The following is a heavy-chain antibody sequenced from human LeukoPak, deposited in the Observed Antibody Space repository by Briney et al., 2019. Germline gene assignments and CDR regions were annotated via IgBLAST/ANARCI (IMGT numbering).Heavy chain of an antibody. CDR1: GFTFSSYS. CDR2: ISNSSTYI. D-gene: IGHD3-16*01. J-gene: IGHJ4*02. Sequence: GGSLRLSCAASGFTFSSYSMSWVRQAPGKGLEWVSSISNSSTYIYNADSVKGRFTISRDNAKSSLYLQMNSLRAEDTAVYYCVSPDPFRGAVNPDYWGQGTLVTVSS. CDR3: VSPDPFRGAVNPDY. V-gene: IGHV3-21*01.